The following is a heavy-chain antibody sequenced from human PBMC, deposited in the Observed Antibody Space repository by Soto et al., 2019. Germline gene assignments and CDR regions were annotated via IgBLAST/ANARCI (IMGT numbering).Heavy chain of an antibody. V-gene: IGHV3-7*03. J-gene: IGHJ5*02. CDR3: ARVKGGVEMATIWAFDP. Sequence: EVQLVESGGGLVQPGGSLRLSCAASGFTFSSYWMSWVRQAPGKGLEWVANIKQDGSEKYYVDSVKGRFTISRDNAKNSLYLQMNSLGAEDTAVYYCARVKGGVEMATIWAFDPWGQGTLVTVSS. CDR1: GFTFSSYW. CDR2: IKQDGSEK. D-gene: IGHD5-12*01.